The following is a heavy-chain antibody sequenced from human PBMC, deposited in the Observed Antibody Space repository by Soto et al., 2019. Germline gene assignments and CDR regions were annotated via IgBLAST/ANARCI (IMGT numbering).Heavy chain of an antibody. CDR2: IYPGDSDT. Sequence: XESLKVSCKCSGNSFTSYGIGLVLQMPGKGLEWMGIIYPGDSDTRYSPSFQGQVTISADKSISTAYLQWSSLKASDTAMYYCARRHYNSSGYLDWFDPWGQGTLVTVSS. J-gene: IGHJ5*02. V-gene: IGHV5-51*01. CDR3: ARRHYNSSGYLDWFDP. D-gene: IGHD3-22*01. CDR1: GNSFTSYG.